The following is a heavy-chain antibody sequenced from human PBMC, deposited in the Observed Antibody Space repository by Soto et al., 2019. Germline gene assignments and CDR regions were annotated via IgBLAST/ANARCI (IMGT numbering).Heavy chain of an antibody. CDR1: GFTFSGYS. V-gene: IGHV3-7*01. CDR2: IKQDGSQK. D-gene: IGHD6-19*01. CDR3: GRSGDSSGLFY. Sequence: GEALRLTCAASGFTFSGYSMNWVRQAPGKGLEWVANIKQDGSQKYYVDSVKGRFTISRDNTKNSLFLQISSLRAEDTAVYFRGRSGDSSGLFYWGLGTLVTVSS. J-gene: IGHJ4*02.